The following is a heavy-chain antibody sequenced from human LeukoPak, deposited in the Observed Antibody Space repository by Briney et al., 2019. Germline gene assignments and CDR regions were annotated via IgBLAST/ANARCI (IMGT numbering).Heavy chain of an antibody. D-gene: IGHD3-22*01. CDR3: ARDRDSSGYDY. CDR2: INPNSGGT. V-gene: IGHV1-2*04. CDR1: GYTFTGYY. Sequence: ASVKASCKASGYTFTGYYMHWVRQAPGQGLEWMGWINPNSGGTNYAQKFQGWVTMTRDTSISTAYMELSRLRSDDTAVYYCARDRDSSGYDYWGQGTLVTVSS. J-gene: IGHJ4*02.